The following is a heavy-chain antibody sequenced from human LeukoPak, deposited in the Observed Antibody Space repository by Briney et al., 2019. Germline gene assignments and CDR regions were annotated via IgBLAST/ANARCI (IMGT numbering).Heavy chain of an antibody. V-gene: IGHV4-39*07. CDR2: IYHSGST. Sequence: PSETLSLTCTVSGGSISSDSYYWGWIRQPPGKGLEWIGSIYHSGSTYYNPSLKSRATISIDTSKNQVSLKLISVTAADTAVYYCARDATWEPLQYGMDVWGQGTTVTVSS. CDR1: GGSISSDSYY. J-gene: IGHJ6*02. CDR3: ARDATWEPLQYGMDV. D-gene: IGHD1-26*01.